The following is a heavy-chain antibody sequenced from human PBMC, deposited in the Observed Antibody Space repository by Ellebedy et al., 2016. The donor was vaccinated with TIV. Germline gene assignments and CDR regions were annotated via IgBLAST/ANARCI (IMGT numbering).Heavy chain of an antibody. Sequence: GGSLRLSCLASGFTFSGFWMGWVRQAPGKGLEWVANIKEDGREKYYVDSLKGRFTISRDNAKDTLYLHMNSLRGEDTAMYYCARGYGADWGQGTLVTVSS. CDR2: IKEDGREK. CDR1: GFTFSGFW. J-gene: IGHJ4*02. CDR3: ARGYGAD. D-gene: IGHD4/OR15-4a*01. V-gene: IGHV3-7*04.